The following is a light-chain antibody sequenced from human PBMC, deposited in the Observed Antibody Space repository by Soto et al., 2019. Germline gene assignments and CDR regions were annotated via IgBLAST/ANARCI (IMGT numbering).Light chain of an antibody. V-gene: IGKV3-11*01. Sequence: EIVLTQSPATLSLSPGERATLSCRASQSVSSYLAWYQQKPGQAPRLLIYDASNRATGIPARFSGSGSGTDFTLTIISLEPEDVAVYYCQQRSNWPPITFGQGTRLEIK. CDR2: DAS. CDR3: QQRSNWPPIT. CDR1: QSVSSY. J-gene: IGKJ5*01.